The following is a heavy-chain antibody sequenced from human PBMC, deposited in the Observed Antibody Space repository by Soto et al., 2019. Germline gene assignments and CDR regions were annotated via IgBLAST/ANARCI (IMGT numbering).Heavy chain of an antibody. Sequence: SVKVSCKASGGTFSSYAISWVRQAPGRGLEWMGGIIPIFGTANYAQKFQGGVTMTADKCTSTAYMELSSLRYEDTAVHYCASDKESYCSGGSCGYVPPEHMDVWGKGTTVPVS. CDR3: ASDKESYCSGGSCGYVPPEHMDV. V-gene: IGHV1-69*06. J-gene: IGHJ6*04. D-gene: IGHD2-15*01. CDR1: GGTFSSYA. CDR2: IIPIFGTA.